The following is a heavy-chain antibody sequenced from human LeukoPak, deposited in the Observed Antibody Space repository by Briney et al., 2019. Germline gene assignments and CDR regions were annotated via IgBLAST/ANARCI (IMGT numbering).Heavy chain of an antibody. CDR1: GGSINTYY. CDR3: ARDVSVSTGGQWFGA. D-gene: IGHD5/OR15-5a*01. Sequence: SETLSLTCTVSGGSINTYYWSWIRQPPGKGLEWIGYIYYSGSTNYNPSLKSRVTISVDTSQNQFSLKLTAVTAADTAVYYCARDVSVSTGGQWFGAWGQGTLVTVSS. CDR2: IYYSGST. V-gene: IGHV4-59*01. J-gene: IGHJ5*02.